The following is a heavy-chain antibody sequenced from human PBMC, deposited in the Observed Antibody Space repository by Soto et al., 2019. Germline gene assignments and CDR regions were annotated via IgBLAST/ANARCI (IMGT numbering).Heavy chain of an antibody. CDR2: ISSSGSST. V-gene: IGHV3-23*01. Sequence: EVQVLDSGGGLVQPGGSVRLSCAGSGFTFSSYAMSWVRQAPGKGLEWVSGISSSGSSTYYADSVKGRLTISRDKSKNTLYLYMNSLRAEDMAIYYCARKGQGTYHFDYWGQGTLVTVSS. CDR1: GFTFSSYA. CDR3: ARKGQGTYHFDY. D-gene: IGHD2-2*01. J-gene: IGHJ4*02.